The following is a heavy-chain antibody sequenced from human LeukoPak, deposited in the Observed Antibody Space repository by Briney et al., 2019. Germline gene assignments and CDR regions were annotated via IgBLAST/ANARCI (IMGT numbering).Heavy chain of an antibody. V-gene: IGHV3-23*01. CDR1: GFTFSSYG. D-gene: IGHD4-17*01. J-gene: IGHJ4*02. Sequence: GGSLRLSCAASGFTFSSYGMSWVRQAPGKGLEWVSAISGSGGSTYYADSVKGRFTISRDNSKNTLYLQMNSLRAEDTAVYYCAKRYGGYVVGQTGAFGYWGQGTLVTVSS. CDR3: AKRYGGYVVGQTGAFGY. CDR2: ISGSGGST.